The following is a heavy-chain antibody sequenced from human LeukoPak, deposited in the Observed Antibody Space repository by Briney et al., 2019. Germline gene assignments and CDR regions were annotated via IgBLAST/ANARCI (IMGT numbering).Heavy chain of an antibody. CDR2: ISGSDGST. CDR1: GFTFSSYA. CDR3: AKDPRRLWFGELNSYFDY. J-gene: IGHJ4*02. Sequence: GGSLRLSCAASGFTFSSYAMSWVRQAPGKGLEWVSAISGSDGSTYYADSVKGRFTISRDNSKNTLYLQMNSLRAEDTAVYYCAKDPRRLWFGELNSYFDYWGQGTLVTVSS. D-gene: IGHD3-10*01. V-gene: IGHV3-23*01.